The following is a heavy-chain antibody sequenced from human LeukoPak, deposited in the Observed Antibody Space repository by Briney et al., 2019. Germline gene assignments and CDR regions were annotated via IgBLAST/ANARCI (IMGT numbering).Heavy chain of an antibody. CDR3: ARGVSYDILTGPRDAFDI. V-gene: IGHV3-11*01. J-gene: IGHJ3*02. D-gene: IGHD3-9*01. CDR2: ISSSGSTI. Sequence: GGSLRLSCAASGFTFSDYYISWIRQAPGKGLEWVSYISSSGSTIHYADSVKGRFTISRDNAKNSVYLQMNSLRAEDTAVYYCARGVSYDILTGPRDAFDIWGQGTMVTVSS. CDR1: GFTFSDYY.